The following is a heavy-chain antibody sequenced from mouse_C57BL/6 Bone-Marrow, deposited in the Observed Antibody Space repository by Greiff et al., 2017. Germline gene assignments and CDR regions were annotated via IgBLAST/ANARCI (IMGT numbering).Heavy chain of an antibody. J-gene: IGHJ3*01. V-gene: IGHV3-6*01. CDR1: GYSITSGYY. CDR2: ISYDGSN. CDR3: ARDRLYYYGSSFAWFAY. D-gene: IGHD1-1*01. Sequence: EVQLQESGPGLVKPSQSLSLTCSVTGYSITSGYYWNWIRQFPGNKLEWMGYISYDGSNNYNPSLKNRISITRDTSKNQFFLKLNSVTTEDTATYYCARDRLYYYGSSFAWFAYWGQGTLVTVSA.